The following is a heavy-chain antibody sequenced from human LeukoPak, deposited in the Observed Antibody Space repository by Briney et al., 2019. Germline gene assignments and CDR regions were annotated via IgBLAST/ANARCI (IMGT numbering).Heavy chain of an antibody. J-gene: IGHJ2*01. Sequence: GGSLRLSCAASGFTFSSYAMSWVRQAPGKGLGWVSAISGSGGSTYYADSVKGRFTISRDNSKNTLYLQMNSLRAEDTAVYYCAKVPGDGGWYFDLWGRGTLVTVSS. V-gene: IGHV3-23*01. D-gene: IGHD2-21*01. CDR1: GFTFSSYA. CDR3: AKVPGDGGWYFDL. CDR2: ISGSGGST.